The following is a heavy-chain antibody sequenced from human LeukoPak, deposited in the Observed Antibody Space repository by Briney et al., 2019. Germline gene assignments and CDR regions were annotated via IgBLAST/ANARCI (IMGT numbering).Heavy chain of an antibody. V-gene: IGHV1-3*01. D-gene: IGHD5-12*01. CDR3: ARDHNIVAPFDY. CDR2: INAGNGNT. J-gene: IGHJ4*02. CDR1: GYTFTSYA. Sequence: GVSVKVSCKASGYTFTSYAMHWVRQAPGQRLEWMGWINAGNGNTKYSQKFQGRVTITRDTSASTAYMELSSLRSEDTAVYYCARDHNIVAPFDYWGQGTLVTVSS.